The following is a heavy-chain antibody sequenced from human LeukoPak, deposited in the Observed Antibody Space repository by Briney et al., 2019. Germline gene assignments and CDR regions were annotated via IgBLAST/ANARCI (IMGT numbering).Heavy chain of an antibody. CDR3: ARDPGNSGYGMDV. CDR2: ITWTTSI. D-gene: IGHD5-12*01. Sequence: GGSLRLSCAVSGFIVSTYSMNWVRQAPGKGLEWVSHITWTTSIYYADSVQGRFTVSRDSAKNSLYLQMNSLRDEDTAVYYCARDPGNSGYGMDVWGQGTTVIVSS. V-gene: IGHV3-48*02. J-gene: IGHJ6*02. CDR1: GFIVSTYS.